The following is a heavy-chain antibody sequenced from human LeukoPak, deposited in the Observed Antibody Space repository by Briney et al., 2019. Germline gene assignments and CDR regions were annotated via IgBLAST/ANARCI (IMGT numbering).Heavy chain of an antibody. CDR3: VRAAGLVD. J-gene: IGHJ4*02. CDR2: VNPNSSSK. V-gene: IGHV1-2*02. CDR1: GYTFTGYY. Sequence: ASVKLSCKASGYTFTGYYMNWVRQAPGQAPEWVGWVNPNSSSKNNADKLQGRVTMTRDTSINTSFMELRVLTLDDTAVYYCVRAAGLVDWGQGTLVTVSS. D-gene: IGHD3/OR15-3a*01.